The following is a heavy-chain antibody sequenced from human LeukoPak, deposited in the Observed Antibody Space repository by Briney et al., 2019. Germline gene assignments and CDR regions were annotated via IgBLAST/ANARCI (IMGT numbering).Heavy chain of an antibody. D-gene: IGHD6-19*01. Sequence: GGSLRLSCAASGFTFSNYAMSWVRQAPGKGLEWVSSISGSGGSTYYADSVKGHFTISRDNSKNTVYLQMNSLRADDTATYYCAKGESRDRYRHFDYWGQGTLVTVSS. CDR2: ISGSGGST. CDR1: GFTFSNYA. V-gene: IGHV3-23*01. CDR3: AKGESRDRYRHFDY. J-gene: IGHJ4*02.